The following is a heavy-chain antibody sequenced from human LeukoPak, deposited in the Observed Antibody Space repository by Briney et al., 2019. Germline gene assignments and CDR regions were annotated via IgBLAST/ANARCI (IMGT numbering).Heavy chain of an antibody. CDR1: GFNFNIYA. CDR3: ANTVRGAPFDAFDI. V-gene: IGHV3-23*01. J-gene: IGHJ3*02. CDR2: ISGSGGST. Sequence: GGSLRLSCAASGFNFNIYAMTWVRQAPGKGLEWVSAISGSGGSTYYADSVKGRFTISRDNSKNTLYLQMNSLRAEDTAVYYCANTVRGAPFDAFDIWGQGTMVTVSS. D-gene: IGHD3-10*01.